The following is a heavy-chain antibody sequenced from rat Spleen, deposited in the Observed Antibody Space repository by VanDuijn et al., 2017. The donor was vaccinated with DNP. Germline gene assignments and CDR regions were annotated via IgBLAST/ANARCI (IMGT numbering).Heavy chain of an antibody. CDR3: ARPDY. CDR2: IGSPAYAP. Sequence: EVQLVESGGGVVQPGRSLKLSCAASGFTFSDYNMAWVRQAPKKGLEWVAYIGSPAYAPYSTDSVKGRFTISRNNAEKTVHLQMNSLRSEDTATYYCARPDYWGQGVMVTVSS. CDR1: GFTFSDYN. J-gene: IGHJ2*01. V-gene: IGHV5-7*01.